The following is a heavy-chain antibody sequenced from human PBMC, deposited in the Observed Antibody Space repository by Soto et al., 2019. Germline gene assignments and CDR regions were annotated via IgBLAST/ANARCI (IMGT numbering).Heavy chain of an antibody. J-gene: IGHJ2*01. CDR3: AVTPNCGRDCSAASYWYFDI. CDR2: ISGDSGRT. D-gene: IGHD2-21*02. Sequence: EVQLLESGGGLVQPGGSVRLSCAASGLTFGNYAMSWVRQAPGKGLEWVSAISGDSGRTYYADSVKGRFTISRDKSKNPLYLQLNTLRAEDTAVYYCAVTPNCGRDCSAASYWYFDIWGRGTLVTVSS. V-gene: IGHV3-23*01. CDR1: GLTFGNYA.